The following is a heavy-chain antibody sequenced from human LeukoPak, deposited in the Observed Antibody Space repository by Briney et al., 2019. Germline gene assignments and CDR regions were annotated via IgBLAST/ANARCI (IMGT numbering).Heavy chain of an antibody. CDR2: ISAYNGNT. J-gene: IGHJ4*02. CDR3: ARERQRYSSSSMGMGY. CDR1: GYTFTSYG. D-gene: IGHD6-6*01. Sequence: ASVKVSCKASGYTFTSYGISWVRQAPGQGLEWMGWISAYNGNTNYAQKLQGRVTMTTDTSTSTAYMELRSLRSDDTAVYYCARERQRYSSSSMGMGYWGQGTLVTVSS. V-gene: IGHV1-18*01.